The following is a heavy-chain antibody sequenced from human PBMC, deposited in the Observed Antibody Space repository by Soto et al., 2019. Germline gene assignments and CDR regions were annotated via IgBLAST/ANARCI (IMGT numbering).Heavy chain of an antibody. V-gene: IGHV1-18*01. CDR3: ARDQGGSYYY. Sequence: QVQLVQSGAEVKKPGASVKVSCKASGYTFTSYGISWVRQAPGQRLEWMGWISAYNGNTNYAQKLQDKVTMTTDTSKSTAYMEPRSLGSDDTAVYYCARDQGGSYYYWGQGTLVTVSS. J-gene: IGHJ4*02. CDR2: ISAYNGNT. D-gene: IGHD1-26*01. CDR1: GYTFTSYG.